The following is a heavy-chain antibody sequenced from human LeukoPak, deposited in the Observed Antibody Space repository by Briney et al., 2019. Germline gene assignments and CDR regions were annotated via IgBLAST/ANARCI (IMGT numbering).Heavy chain of an antibody. CDR3: TRLLDYDDSSGSLLGAFDI. Sequence: GESLKISCRGSAYSSSNYWIGWVRQMPGKGLEWMGITYPGDSDTRYSPSFQGQVTISADKSISTAYLQWSSLTASDTAIYYCTRLLDYDDSSGSLLGAFDIWGQGTMVTVSS. J-gene: IGHJ3*02. V-gene: IGHV5-51*01. CDR1: AYSSSNYW. D-gene: IGHD3-22*01. CDR2: TYPGDSDT.